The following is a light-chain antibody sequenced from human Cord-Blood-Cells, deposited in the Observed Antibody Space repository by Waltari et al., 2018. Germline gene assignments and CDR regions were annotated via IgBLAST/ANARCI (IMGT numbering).Light chain of an antibody. CDR2: GKN. V-gene: IGLV3-19*01. CDR1: RLRSCS. J-gene: IGLJ3*02. Sequence: SSELSQDPAVSVALGQPARITCQGDRLRSCSASWYQQKPGQAPVLFIYGKNNRPSGIPDRFSCSSSGNTASLTITGAQAEEEADYYCNSRDSSGNHWVFGGGTKLTVL. CDR3: NSRDSSGNHWV.